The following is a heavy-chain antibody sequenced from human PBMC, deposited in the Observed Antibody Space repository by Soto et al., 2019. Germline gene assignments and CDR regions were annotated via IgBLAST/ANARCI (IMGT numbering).Heavy chain of an antibody. Sequence: EVQLVESGGGLVQPGGSLRLSCAASGFTFSNYWMHWVRQAPGKGLLWVSRITSDGGTTSHADSVKGRFTISRDNAKNTVYLQMNSLRPEDTAVYYWARGGVGCFVYWGQVILVTVSS. J-gene: IGHJ4*02. CDR2: ITSDGGTT. D-gene: IGHD1-26*01. CDR1: GFTFSNYW. CDR3: ARGGVGCFVY. V-gene: IGHV3-74*01.